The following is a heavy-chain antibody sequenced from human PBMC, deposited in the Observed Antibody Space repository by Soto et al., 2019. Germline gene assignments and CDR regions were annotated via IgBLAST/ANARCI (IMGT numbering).Heavy chain of an antibody. V-gene: IGHV1-3*01. Sequence: QVQLVQSGAEVKKPGASVKVSCKASGYTFPNYAIHWVRQAPGQRLECMGWINAASGNTKYSQSFQGRVTITRDTSASTAYMELSSLTSEYTAVYFCARVGYSSGYYYSLVSWGQGTLVTFSS. CDR3: ARVGYSSGYYYSLVS. CDR2: INAASGNT. CDR1: GYTFPNYA. J-gene: IGHJ4*02. D-gene: IGHD3-22*01.